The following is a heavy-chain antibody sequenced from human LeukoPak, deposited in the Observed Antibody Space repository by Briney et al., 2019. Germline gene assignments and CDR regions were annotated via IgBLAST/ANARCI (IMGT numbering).Heavy chain of an antibody. J-gene: IGHJ3*01. CDR2: ISYSASP. CDR1: GGSISSYF. D-gene: IGHD3-10*01. V-gene: IGHV4-59*01. CDR3: ASLQITMVRGIIMLDAFDV. Sequence: SETLSLTCTVSGGSISSYFWNWIRQPPGKELEWVGYISYSASPTYNPSLKSRITISLDTSKKQFSLRLSSVTAADTAVYYCASLQITMVRGIIMLDAFDVWGQGTMVTVSS.